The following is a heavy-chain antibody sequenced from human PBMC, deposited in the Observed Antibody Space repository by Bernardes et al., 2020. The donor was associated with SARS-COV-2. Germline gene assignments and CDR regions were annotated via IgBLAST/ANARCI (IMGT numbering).Heavy chain of an antibody. V-gene: IGHV1-18*01. J-gene: IGHJ2*01. CDR2: ISAYNGNT. CDR1: CYTFTSYG. Sequence: ASVKVSCKASCYTFTSYGISWVRQAPGQGLEWMGWISAYNGNTNYAQKLQGRVTMTTDTSTSTAYMELRSLRSDDTAVYYCARGKIAAAVGSPQYFDLWGRGTLVTVSS. CDR3: ARGKIAAAVGSPQYFDL. D-gene: IGHD6-13*01.